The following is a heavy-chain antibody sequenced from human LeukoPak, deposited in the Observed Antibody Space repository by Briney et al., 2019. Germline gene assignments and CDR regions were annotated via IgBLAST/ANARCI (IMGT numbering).Heavy chain of an antibody. D-gene: IGHD3-16*01. CDR3: ARGGTAFDC. CDR1: GGSISSYY. Sequence: SETLSLTCTLSGGSISSYYWSWIRQSPGKGLEWIGYIYYSGGTNYSRSLKSRVTISVDTSKNQFSLKLTSVTAADTAVYYCARGGTAFDCWGQGTLVTVSS. J-gene: IGHJ4*02. CDR2: IYYSGGT. V-gene: IGHV4-59*01.